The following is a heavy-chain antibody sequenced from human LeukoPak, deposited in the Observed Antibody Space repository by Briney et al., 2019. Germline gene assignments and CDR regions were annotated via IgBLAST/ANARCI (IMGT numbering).Heavy chain of an antibody. CDR1: GFTFSSYA. CDR2: ISGSGGST. CDR3: AKGGTKVDY. D-gene: IGHD1-7*01. J-gene: IGHJ4*02. Sequence: GGSLTLSCAASGFTFSSYAMSWLRQAPGKGLEWVSAISGSGGSTYYADSVKGRFTISRDNSKNTLYLQMNSLRAEDTAVYYGAKGGTKVDYWGQGTLVTVSS. V-gene: IGHV3-23*01.